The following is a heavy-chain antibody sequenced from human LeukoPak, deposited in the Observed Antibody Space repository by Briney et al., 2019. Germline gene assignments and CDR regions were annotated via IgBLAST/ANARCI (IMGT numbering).Heavy chain of an antibody. J-gene: IGHJ4*02. CDR2: ITLDGSDS. V-gene: IGHV3-7*04. D-gene: IGHD1-1*01. CDR1: GFPFSSYW. Sequence: GGSLRVSCEASGFPFSSYWMAWVRQAPGKGLEWVATITLDGSDSYYVDSVKGRFTVSRDNAKISLYLQMNSLRVEDTAVFYCTTENWYVFENWGQGSLVTVSS. CDR3: TTENWYVFEN.